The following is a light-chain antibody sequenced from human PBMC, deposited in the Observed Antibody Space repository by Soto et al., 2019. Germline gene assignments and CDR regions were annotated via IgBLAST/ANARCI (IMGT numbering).Light chain of an antibody. J-gene: IGKJ5*01. CDR3: QQRSNWPPIT. Sequence: EIVLTQSPATLSLSPGERATLYCRASQSVSSYLAWYQQKPGQAPRLLIYDASNTATGIPARFSGSGSGTDFTLTISSLEPEDFAVYYCQQRSNWPPITFGQGTRLEIK. CDR2: DAS. CDR1: QSVSSY. V-gene: IGKV3-11*01.